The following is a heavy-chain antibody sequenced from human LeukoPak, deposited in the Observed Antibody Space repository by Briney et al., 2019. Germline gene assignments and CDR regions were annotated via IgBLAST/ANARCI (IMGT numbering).Heavy chain of an antibody. J-gene: IGHJ4*02. CDR1: GYAFTGYI. D-gene: IGHD1-26*01. Sequence: ASVKVSCKASGYAFTGYIIHFVRQAPGQGLEWMGWIKPNGGGTHYAQRFQDRVTVTRDTSISTAYMELSRLTFDDTAVVYCARELTGGTFDYWGQGTLVTVSS. CDR3: ARELTGGTFDY. CDR2: IKPNGGGT. V-gene: IGHV1-2*02.